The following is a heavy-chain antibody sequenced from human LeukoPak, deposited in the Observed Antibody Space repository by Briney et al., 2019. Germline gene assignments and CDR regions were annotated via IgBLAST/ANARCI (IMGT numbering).Heavy chain of an antibody. D-gene: IGHD6-13*01. V-gene: IGHV1-2*02. J-gene: IGHJ6*03. Sequence: GASVKVSCKASGYTFTGYYMHWVRQAPGQGLEWMGWINPNSGGTNYAQKFQGRVTMTRDTSISTAYMELSRLRSDDTAVYYCARDLIAAAGPSPTPYYYYYMDVWGKGTTVTVSS. CDR1: GYTFTGYY. CDR2: INPNSGGT. CDR3: ARDLIAAAGPSPTPYYYYYMDV.